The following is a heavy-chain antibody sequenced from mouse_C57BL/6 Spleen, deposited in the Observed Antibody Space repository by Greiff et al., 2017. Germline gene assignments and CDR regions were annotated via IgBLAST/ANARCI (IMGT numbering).Heavy chain of an antibody. CDR3: ASLYGRTWFAY. CDR2: ISYDGSN. D-gene: IGHD1-1*02. Sequence: EVKLQESGPGLVKPSQSLSLTCSVTGYSITSGYYWNWIRQFPGNKLEWMGYISYDGSNNYNPSLKNRISITRDTSKNQFFLKLNSVTTEDTATYYCASLYGRTWFAYWGQGTLVTVSA. V-gene: IGHV3-6*01. CDR1: GYSITSGYY. J-gene: IGHJ3*01.